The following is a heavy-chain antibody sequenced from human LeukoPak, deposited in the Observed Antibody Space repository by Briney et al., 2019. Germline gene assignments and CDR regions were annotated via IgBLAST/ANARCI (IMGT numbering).Heavy chain of an antibody. V-gene: IGHV4-38-2*01. J-gene: IGHJ4*02. D-gene: IGHD5-24*01. CDR3: ARRRDGYFDY. CDR1: GYSISSGYY. CDR2: IYHSGST. Sequence: PSETLSLTCAVSGYSISSGYYWGWIRQPPGKGLEWIGSIYHSGSTYYNPSLKSRVTISVDTSKNQFSLKLSSVTAADTAVYYCARRRDGYFDYWGQGTVVTVSS.